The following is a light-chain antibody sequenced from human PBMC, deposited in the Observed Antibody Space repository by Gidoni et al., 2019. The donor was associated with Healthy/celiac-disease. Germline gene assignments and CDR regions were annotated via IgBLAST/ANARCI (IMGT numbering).Light chain of an antibody. CDR3: QQYDNLA. CDR2: DES. Sequence: DIQMTQSPSSLSASVGDRVTITCQASQDISNYINWYQKKPGKAPKLLIYDESNLETGVPSRFSGSGSGTDFTFTISSLQPEDIATYDCQQYDNLAFGGGTKVEIK. V-gene: IGKV1-33*01. J-gene: IGKJ4*01. CDR1: QDISNY.